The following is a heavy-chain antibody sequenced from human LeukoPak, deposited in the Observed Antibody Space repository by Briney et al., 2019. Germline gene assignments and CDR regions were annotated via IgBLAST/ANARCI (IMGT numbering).Heavy chain of an antibody. D-gene: IGHD6-13*01. CDR1: RYTFTSYY. V-gene: IGHV1-2*02. CDR2: INPNSGGT. Sequence: ASVKVSCKDPRYTFTSYYMHWVRQAPGQGLEWMGWINPNSGGTNYAQKFQGRVTMTRDTSISTAYMELSRLRSDDTAVYYCASRGIADPNFDYWGQGTLVTVSS. CDR3: ASRGIADPNFDY. J-gene: IGHJ4*02.